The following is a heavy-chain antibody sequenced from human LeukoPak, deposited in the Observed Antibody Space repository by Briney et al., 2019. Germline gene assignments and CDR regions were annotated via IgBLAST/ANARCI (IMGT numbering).Heavy chain of an antibody. Sequence: GEPLKISCKGSGFTFTNYWIGWVRQMPGKGLEWMGIIYPSDSDTRYSPSFQGQVTISADKSISTAYLQWSSLKASDTAMYYCARRQKMISGWYPDYWGQGTLVTVSS. CDR1: GFTFTNYW. D-gene: IGHD6-19*01. CDR2: IYPSDSDT. CDR3: ARRQKMISGWYPDY. J-gene: IGHJ4*02. V-gene: IGHV5-51*01.